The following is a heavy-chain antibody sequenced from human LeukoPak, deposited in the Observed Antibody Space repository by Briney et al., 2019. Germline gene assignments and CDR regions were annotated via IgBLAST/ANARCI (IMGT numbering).Heavy chain of an antibody. Sequence: GGSLRLSCAASGFTFSSNAMSWVRQAPGKGLEWVSAISGSGDSTFYADSVKGRFTISRDNSKNALYLQMNSLRAEDTAVYYCARHTGSGYYYGNWGQGTLVTVSS. CDR1: GFTFSSNA. V-gene: IGHV3-23*01. CDR3: ARHTGSGYYYGN. D-gene: IGHD3-22*01. J-gene: IGHJ4*02. CDR2: ISGSGDST.